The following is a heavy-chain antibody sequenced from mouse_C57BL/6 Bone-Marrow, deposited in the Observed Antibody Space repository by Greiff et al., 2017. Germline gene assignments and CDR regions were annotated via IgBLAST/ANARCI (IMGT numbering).Heavy chain of an antibody. D-gene: IGHD1-1*01. Sequence: KESCKASGYTFTSYWMHWVKQRPGRGLEWIGRIDPNSGGTKYNEKFKSKATLTVDKPSSTAYMQLSSLTSEDSAVYYCAKGYYYGSSHGGYFGVWGTGTTVTVSS. CDR1: GYTFTSYW. J-gene: IGHJ1*03. CDR2: IDPNSGGT. CDR3: AKGYYYGSSHGGYFGV. V-gene: IGHV1-72*01.